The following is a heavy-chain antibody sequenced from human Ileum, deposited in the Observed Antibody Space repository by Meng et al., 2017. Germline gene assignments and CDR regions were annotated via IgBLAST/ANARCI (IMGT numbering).Heavy chain of an antibody. CDR1: GDSISSSGW. V-gene: IGHV4-4*02. J-gene: IGHJ4*02. Sequence: QVQLQGSGPGLVKLSGTLALTGAGSGDSISSSGWWSWVRQPPGKGLEWIGQIYQSGSTNYNPSLKSRVTISIDRSENQLSLKLSSVTAADTAVYYCARHIVGPTPGMEYWGQGTLVTVSS. CDR2: IYQSGST. CDR3: ARHIVGPTPGMEY. D-gene: IGHD1-26*01.